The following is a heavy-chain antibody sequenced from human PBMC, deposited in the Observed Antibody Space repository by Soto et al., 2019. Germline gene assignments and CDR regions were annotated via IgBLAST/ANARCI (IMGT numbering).Heavy chain of an antibody. J-gene: IGHJ3*02. D-gene: IGHD2-2*01. Sequence: GAPVKGSPQASCYTLTRHGISWVRQAPGQRLEWKGWISAYNGNTNYAQKLQGRVTMTTDTSTSTAYMELRSLRSDDTAVYYCARTPYCSSTSCFLLPYPLPVPNAFDIWGQGTMVTVSS. CDR1: CYTLTRHG. V-gene: IGHV1-18*01. CDR3: ARTPYCSSTSCFLLPYPLPVPNAFDI. CDR2: ISAYNGNT.